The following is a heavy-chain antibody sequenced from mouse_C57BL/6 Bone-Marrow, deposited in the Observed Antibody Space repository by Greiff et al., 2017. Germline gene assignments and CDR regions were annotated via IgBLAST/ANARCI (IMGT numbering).Heavy chain of an antibody. CDR3: VRHADYGRFDY. Sequence: EVQLVESGGGLVQPKGSLKLSCAASGFSFNTYAMNWVRQAPGKGLEWVARIRSKSNNYATYYADSVKDRFTISRDDSESMLYLQMNNLKTEDTAMYYCVRHADYGRFDYWGQGTTLTVSS. CDR2: IRSKSNNYAT. J-gene: IGHJ2*01. CDR1: GFSFNTYA. D-gene: IGHD1-1*01. V-gene: IGHV10-1*01.